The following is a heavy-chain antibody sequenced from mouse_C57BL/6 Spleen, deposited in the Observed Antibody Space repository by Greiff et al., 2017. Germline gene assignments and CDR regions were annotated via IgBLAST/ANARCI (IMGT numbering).Heavy chain of an antibody. V-gene: IGHV5-6*01. CDR2: ISSGGSYT. CDR3: AREGPGAY. CDR1: GFTFSSYG. Sequence: EVKLMESGGDLVKPGGSLKLSCAASGFTFSSYGMSWVRQTPDKRLEWVATISSGGSYTYYPDSVKGRITISRDNAKNTLYLQMSSLKSEDTAMYYCAREGPGAYWGQGTLVTVSA. J-gene: IGHJ3*01.